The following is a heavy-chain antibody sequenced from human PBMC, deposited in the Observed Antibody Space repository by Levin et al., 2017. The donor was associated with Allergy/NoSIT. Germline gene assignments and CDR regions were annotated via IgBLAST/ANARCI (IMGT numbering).Heavy chain of an antibody. J-gene: IGHJ4*02. CDR1: GGTFRTYA. CDR3: ARGGIPAAGYYFDY. CDR2: IIPILGIA. V-gene: IGHV1-69*04. Sequence: SVKVSCKASGGTFRTYAINWVRQAPGQGLEWMGRIIPILGIANYAQKFQGRVTLTADKSTSTAYMELSSLRSEDTAVYYCARGGIPAAGYYFDYWGQGALVTVSS. D-gene: IGHD6-13*01.